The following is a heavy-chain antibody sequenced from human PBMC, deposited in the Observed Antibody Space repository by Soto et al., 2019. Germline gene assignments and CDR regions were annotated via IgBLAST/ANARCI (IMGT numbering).Heavy chain of an antibody. CDR2: INYSGST. V-gene: IGHV4-34*01. J-gene: IGHJ3*01. Sequence: PSETLGITCGFSGVSSSGYYWSWIRQPPGRGLDRIGEINYSGSTKFNPSLKSRVTLSIDTSKDQFSLRLSSVTAAETAVYYCARDSGGLRLGESSLYGEKDSFDVWEQGTMVTVSS. CDR3: ARDSGGLRLGESSLYGEKDSFDV. CDR1: GVSSSGYY. D-gene: IGHD3-16*02.